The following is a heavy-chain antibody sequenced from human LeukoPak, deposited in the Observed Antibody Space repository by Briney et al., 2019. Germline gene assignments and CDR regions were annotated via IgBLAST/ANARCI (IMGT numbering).Heavy chain of an antibody. CDR3: AKGTYSSSWLFDY. Sequence: GGSLRLSCAASGFTFSTYGMHWVRQAPGKGLEWVAIISHDGSNYYYADSVKGRFTISRDNSKNTLYLQMNSLRAEDTAVYYCAKGTYSSSWLFDYWGQGTLVTVSS. D-gene: IGHD6-13*01. CDR2: ISHDGSNY. CDR1: GFTFSTYG. V-gene: IGHV3-30*18. J-gene: IGHJ4*02.